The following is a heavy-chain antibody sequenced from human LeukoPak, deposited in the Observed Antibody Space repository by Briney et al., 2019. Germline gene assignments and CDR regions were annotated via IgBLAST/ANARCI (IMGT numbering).Heavy chain of an antibody. CDR2: INPNSGGT. CDR3: ARGGRGWLSPYYFDY. CDR1: GYTFTGYY. D-gene: IGHD3-22*01. V-gene: IGHV1-2*02. J-gene: IGHJ4*02. Sequence: ASVKVSCKASGYTFTGYYMHWVRQVPGQGLEWLGWINPNSGGTNYAQKFQGRVTMTRDTSISTAYMELSRLRSDDTAVYYCARGGRGWLSPYYFDYWGQGTLVTVSS.